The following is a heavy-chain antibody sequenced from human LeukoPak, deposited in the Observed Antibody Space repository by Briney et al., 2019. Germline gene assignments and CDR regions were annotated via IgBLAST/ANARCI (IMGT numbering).Heavy chain of an antibody. CDR1: GFTFSSYW. CDR2: IKQDGSEK. V-gene: IGHV3-7*01. J-gene: IGHJ4*02. Sequence: GGSLRLPCAASGFTFSSYWMSWVRQAPGKGLEWVANIKQDGSEKYYVDSVKGRFTISRDNAKNSLYLQMNSLRAEDTAVYYCARDQRIAVARTLDYWGQGTLVTVSS. CDR3: ARDQRIAVARTLDY. D-gene: IGHD6-19*01.